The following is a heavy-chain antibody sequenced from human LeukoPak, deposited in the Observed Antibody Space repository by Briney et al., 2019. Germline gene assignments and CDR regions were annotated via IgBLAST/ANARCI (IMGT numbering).Heavy chain of an antibody. CDR1: GGFIGSYY. CDR2: IYYTGGT. Sequence: SETLSLTCTVSGGFIGSYYWSWIRQPPGKGPEWIGYIYYTGGTNYNPSLKSRVAISVGMSKNQFSLKLTSVTAADTAVYYCARGYSGFDYYFDSWGQGTLVTVSS. J-gene: IGHJ4*02. V-gene: IGHV4-59*01. D-gene: IGHD5-12*01. CDR3: ARGYSGFDYYFDS.